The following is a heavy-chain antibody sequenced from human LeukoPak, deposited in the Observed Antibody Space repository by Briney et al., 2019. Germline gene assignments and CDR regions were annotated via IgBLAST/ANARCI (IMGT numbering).Heavy chain of an antibody. Sequence: GGTLRLSCAASGFTFSSYGMSWVRQAPGKGLEWVSGITGSGGSTYYADSVKGRFTISRDNSKNTLYLQMNSLRAEDTAVYYCARDGSRVDGSGRYYYYYMDVWGKGTTVTVSS. CDR3: ARDGSRVDGSGRYYYYYMDV. CDR2: ITGSGGST. CDR1: GFTFSSYG. V-gene: IGHV3-23*01. D-gene: IGHD3-10*01. J-gene: IGHJ6*03.